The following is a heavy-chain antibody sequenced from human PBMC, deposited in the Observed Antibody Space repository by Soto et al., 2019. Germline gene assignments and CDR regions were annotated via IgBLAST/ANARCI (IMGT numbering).Heavy chain of an antibody. CDR3: PTYTGYGMDV. V-gene: IGHV3-53*02. CDR1: GFIVSSKY. CDR2: IYTGGST. J-gene: IGHJ6*02. D-gene: IGHD3-16*01. Sequence: EVQMVETGGGLSQPGGSLRLSCAVSGFIVSSKYRTWVRQSPGKGLEWVSVIYTGGSTHYADSARGRFTISRDSSKNTLYLQMNSLRAEDAAVYYCPTYTGYGMDVWGQGTTVNVSS.